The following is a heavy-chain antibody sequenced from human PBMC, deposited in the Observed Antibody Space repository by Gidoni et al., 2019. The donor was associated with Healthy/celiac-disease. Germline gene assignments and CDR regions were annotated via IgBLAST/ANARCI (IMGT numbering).Heavy chain of an antibody. Sequence: QVQLQQSGPGRVKPSQTLSLTCAISGDSGARNSAAWNWIRQSPSRGLAWLGRTYYRSTWYTDYAVSVKSRITINPDTSKHQFSLQLNSVTPEDTAVYYCARDPSVYSYSNYVAVGFDPWGQGTLVTVSS. CDR1: GDSGARNSAA. J-gene: IGHJ5*02. V-gene: IGHV6-1*01. CDR3: ARDPSVYSYSNYVAVGFDP. CDR2: TYYRSTWYT. D-gene: IGHD4-4*01.